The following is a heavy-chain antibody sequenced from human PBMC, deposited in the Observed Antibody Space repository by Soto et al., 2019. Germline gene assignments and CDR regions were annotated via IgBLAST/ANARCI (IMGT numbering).Heavy chain of an antibody. V-gene: IGHV3-9*01. Sequence: GGSLRLSCAASGFTFDDDAMHWVRQAPGKGLEWVSGISWNSDNIAYADSVKGRFTISRDNAKNSLYLQMNSLRADDTALYYCAKGGATVTTWFDYWGHGTLVTVSS. D-gene: IGHD4-17*01. CDR1: GFTFDDDA. CDR3: AKGGATVTTWFDY. CDR2: ISWNSDNI. J-gene: IGHJ4*01.